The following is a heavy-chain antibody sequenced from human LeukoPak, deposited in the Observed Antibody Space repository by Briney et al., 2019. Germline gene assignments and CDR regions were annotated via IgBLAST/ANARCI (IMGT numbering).Heavy chain of an antibody. J-gene: IGHJ4*02. CDR1: GGSISIYY. CDR2: IYYNGKT. V-gene: IGHV4-59*01. CDR3: ARGGSREATSNIWDY. Sequence: SETLSLTCTVSGGSISIYYWSWIRQTPGKGLEWIGFIYYNGKTNYNPSLKSRVTMSIDTSKSQFSLKLTSVTAADTAVYFCARGGSREATSNIWDYWGQGTLVTVST. D-gene: IGHD1-26*01.